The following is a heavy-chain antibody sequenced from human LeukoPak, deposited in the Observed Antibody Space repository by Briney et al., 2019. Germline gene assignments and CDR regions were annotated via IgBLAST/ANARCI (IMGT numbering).Heavy chain of an antibody. CDR2: ISSSSSYT. V-gene: IGHV3-11*06. CDR1: GFTFSDYY. J-gene: IGHJ4*02. Sequence: GGSLRLSCAASGFTFSDYYMSWIRQAPGKGLEWVSYISSSSSYTNYADSVKGRFTISRDNAKNSLYLQMNSLRAEDTAVYYCARLQYEYYFDYWGQGTLVTVSS. D-gene: IGHD2-2*01. CDR3: ARLQYEYYFDY.